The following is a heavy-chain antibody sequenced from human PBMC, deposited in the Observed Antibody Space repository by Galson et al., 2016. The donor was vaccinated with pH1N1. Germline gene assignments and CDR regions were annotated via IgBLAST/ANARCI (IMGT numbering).Heavy chain of an antibody. V-gene: IGHV3-9*01. CDR3: AKTFMGVAYYYGMDV. CDR1: GFTFDDYA. J-gene: IGHJ6*02. Sequence: SLRLSCAASGFTFDDYAMNWVRQAPGKGLEWVSGISWNSGIIGYADSVKGRFTISRDNAKSSLYLQMNSLRAEDTAMYYCAKTFMGVAYYYGMDVWGQGTTVTVSS. D-gene: IGHD2/OR15-2a*01. CDR2: ISWNSGII.